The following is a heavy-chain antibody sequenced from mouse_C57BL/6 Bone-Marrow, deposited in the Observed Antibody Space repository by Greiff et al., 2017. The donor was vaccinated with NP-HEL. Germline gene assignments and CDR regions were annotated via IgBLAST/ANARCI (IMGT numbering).Heavy chain of an antibody. Sequence: VQLQQSGAELVRPGTSVKMSCKASGYTFTNYWIGWAKQRPGHGLEWIGDIYPGGGYTNYNEKFKGKATLTADKSSSTAYMQFNSLTSEDSAIYYCARIYYGSSFDYWGQGTTLTVSS. CDR2: IYPGGGYT. D-gene: IGHD1-1*01. V-gene: IGHV1-63*01. J-gene: IGHJ2*01. CDR3: ARIYYGSSFDY. CDR1: GYTFTNYW.